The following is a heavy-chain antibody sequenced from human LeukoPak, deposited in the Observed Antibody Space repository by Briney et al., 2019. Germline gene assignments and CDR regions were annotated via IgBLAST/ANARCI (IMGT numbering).Heavy chain of an antibody. V-gene: IGHV3-48*02. Sequence: GGSLRLSCAASGFTFSSYSMNWVRQAPGKGLEWVSYISTSSSTIYYADSVKGRFTISRDNAQNSLFLQMNSVRDEDTAVYYCARYCSGGSCYRGFDFWGQGTLVTVSS. D-gene: IGHD2-15*01. CDR3: ARYCSGGSCYRGFDF. CDR1: GFTFSSYS. CDR2: ISTSSSTI. J-gene: IGHJ4*02.